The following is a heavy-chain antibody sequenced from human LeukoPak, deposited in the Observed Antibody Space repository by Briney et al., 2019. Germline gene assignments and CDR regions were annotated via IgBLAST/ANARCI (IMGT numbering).Heavy chain of an antibody. D-gene: IGHD3-3*01. J-gene: IGHJ3*02. CDR1: GFTFSSYS. Sequence: GGSLRLSCAASGFTFSSYSMNWVRQAPGKGLEWVSSISSSSSYIYYADSVKGRFTISRDNAENSLYLQMNSLRAEDTAVYYCARDKAFWSGYSTDDAFDIWGQGTMVTVSS. CDR2: ISSSSSYI. V-gene: IGHV3-21*01. CDR3: ARDKAFWSGYSTDDAFDI.